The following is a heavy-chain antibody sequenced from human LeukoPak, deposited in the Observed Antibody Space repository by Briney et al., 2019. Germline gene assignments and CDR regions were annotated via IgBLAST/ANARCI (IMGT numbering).Heavy chain of an antibody. CDR3: AKLGSRWELLRNYFDY. Sequence: GGSLRLSCAASGFTFSSYAMSWVRQAPGKGLEWVSAISGSGGSTYYADSVKGRFTISRDNSKNTLYLQMNSLRAEDTAVYYCAKLGSRWELLRNYFDYWGQGTLVTVSS. CDR2: ISGSGGST. J-gene: IGHJ4*02. D-gene: IGHD1-26*01. V-gene: IGHV3-23*01. CDR1: GFTFSSYA.